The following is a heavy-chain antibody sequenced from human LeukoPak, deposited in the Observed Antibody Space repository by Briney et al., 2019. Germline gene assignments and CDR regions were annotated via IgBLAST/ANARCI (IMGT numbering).Heavy chain of an antibody. CDR1: GGSISSGSYY. D-gene: IGHD5-18*01. CDR2: IYTSGST. V-gene: IGHV4-61*02. Sequence: PSETLSLTCTVSGGSISSGSYYWSWIRQPAGKGLEWIGRIYTSGSTNYNPSLKSRVTISVDTSKNQFSLKLSSVTAADTAVYYCARTNRPDTAMVRYYYYYYMDVWGKGTTVTVSS. J-gene: IGHJ6*03. CDR3: ARTNRPDTAMVRYYYYYYMDV.